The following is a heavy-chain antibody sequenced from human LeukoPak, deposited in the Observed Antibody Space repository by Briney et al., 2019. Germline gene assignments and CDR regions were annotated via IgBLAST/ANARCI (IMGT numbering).Heavy chain of an antibody. CDR3: ARDAAYCSSTSCPSYYYMDV. CDR1: GGSISSYY. Sequence: SGTLSLTCTVSGGSISSYYWSWIRQPPGKGLEWIGYIYYSGSTNYNPSLKSRVTISVDTSKNQFSLKLSSVTAADTAVYYCARDAAYCSSTSCPSYYYMDVWGKGTTVTVSS. CDR2: IYYSGST. V-gene: IGHV4-59*01. J-gene: IGHJ6*03. D-gene: IGHD2-2*01.